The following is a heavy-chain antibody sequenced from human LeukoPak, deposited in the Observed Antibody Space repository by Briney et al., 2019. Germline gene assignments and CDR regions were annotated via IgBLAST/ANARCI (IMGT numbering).Heavy chain of an antibody. D-gene: IGHD6-13*01. CDR2: IKQDGSEK. V-gene: IGHV3-7*01. J-gene: IGHJ4*02. CDR1: GFTFSTYW. CDR3: ARDSAGNDY. Sequence: GGSLRLSCAASGFTFSTYWMSWVRQAPGKGLEWVANIKQDGSEKYYVDSVKGRFTISRDNAKNSLYLKMNSLRAEDTDMYYCARDSAGNDYWGQGTQVTVSS.